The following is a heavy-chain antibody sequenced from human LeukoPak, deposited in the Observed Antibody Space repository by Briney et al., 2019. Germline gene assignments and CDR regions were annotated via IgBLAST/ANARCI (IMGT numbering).Heavy chain of an antibody. CDR1: GGSISSSSYF. CDR3: ARHFGAMSSFDY. J-gene: IGHJ4*02. V-gene: IGHV4-39*01. D-gene: IGHD3-3*01. CDR2: IYYSGSP. Sequence: SETLSLTCTVSGGSISSSSYFWDWIRQPPGKGLEWIGSIYYSGSPYYNPSLKSRVTISVDTSKNQFSLKLSSVTAADTAVYYCARHFGAMSSFDYWGQGTLVTVSS.